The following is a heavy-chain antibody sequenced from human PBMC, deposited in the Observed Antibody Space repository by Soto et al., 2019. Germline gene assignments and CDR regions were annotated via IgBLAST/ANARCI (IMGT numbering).Heavy chain of an antibody. V-gene: IGHV3-15*07. Sequence: EVQLVESGGGFIYPGGSLRLSCAASGLTISNAWMNWVRQAPGKGLEWVGSIKTNTEGGTTDYAAAVKGRFTVSRDDSKNPLYLQMNSLTTEGTAVYYCTTVSVEVVWGQGTTVTVSS. CDR2: IKTNTEGGTT. CDR3: TTVSVEVV. D-gene: IGHD2-15*01. CDR1: GLTISNAW. J-gene: IGHJ6*02.